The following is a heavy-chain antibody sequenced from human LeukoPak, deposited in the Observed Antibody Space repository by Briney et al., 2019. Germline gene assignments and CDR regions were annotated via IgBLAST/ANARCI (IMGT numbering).Heavy chain of an antibody. J-gene: IGHJ4*02. D-gene: IGHD4-11*01. V-gene: IGHV4-39*01. Sequence: PSETLSLTCTVSGGSISSSSYYWGWIRQPPGKGLEWIGSIYYSGSTYYNPSLKSRVTISVDTSKHQFSLKLSSVTAADTAVYYCARQAYSNYVGFDYWGQGILVTVSS. CDR2: IYYSGST. CDR3: ARQAYSNYVGFDY. CDR1: GGSISSSSYY.